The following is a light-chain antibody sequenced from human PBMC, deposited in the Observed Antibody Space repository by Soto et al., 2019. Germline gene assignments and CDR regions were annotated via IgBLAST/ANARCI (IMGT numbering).Light chain of an antibody. CDR1: QNVLSN. V-gene: IGKV3-15*01. CDR3: QQYNNWPIT. Sequence: EIVMTQSPATLSVSPGERATLSCRASQNVLSNLAWYQQKPGQAPRLLIYGASTRATGLPARFSGSGSGTQFTLTISSRQSEDFAVYYCQQYNNWPITFGEGTRLEIK. CDR2: GAS. J-gene: IGKJ5*01.